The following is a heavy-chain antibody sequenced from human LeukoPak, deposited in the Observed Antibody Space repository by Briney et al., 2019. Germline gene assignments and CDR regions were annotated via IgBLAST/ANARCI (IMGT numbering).Heavy chain of an antibody. Sequence: WSSLRLSCAASGFTFSTHWMYWVRQPPGKELVWVSRISGDGSMTSYADSVKGRFTISRDNAKDTLFLQMTSLRVEDTAVYSCASLLTPYHGSGGGGVDVWGQGTTVTVSS. V-gene: IGHV3-74*01. CDR1: GFTFSTHW. D-gene: IGHD3-10*01. CDR3: ASLLTPYHGSGGGGVDV. CDR2: ISGDGSMT. J-gene: IGHJ6*02.